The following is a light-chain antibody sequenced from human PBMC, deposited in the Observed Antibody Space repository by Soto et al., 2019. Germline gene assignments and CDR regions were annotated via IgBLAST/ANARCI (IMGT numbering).Light chain of an antibody. V-gene: IGLV2-8*01. Sequence: QSAPTQPPSASGSPGQSVTFSCTGTSSDVGGYNYGSWYQQYPGKAPKLMMYEVYKRHSGVPDRFSGSKSGNTASLTVSGLQPEDEADYYCSAYAGSSTWVFGGGTKLTVL. CDR2: EVY. CDR1: SSDVGGYNY. CDR3: SAYAGSSTWV. J-gene: IGLJ2*01.